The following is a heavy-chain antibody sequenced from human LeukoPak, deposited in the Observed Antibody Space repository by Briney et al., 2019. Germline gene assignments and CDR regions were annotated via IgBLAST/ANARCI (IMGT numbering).Heavy chain of an antibody. D-gene: IGHD5-18*01. Sequence: GGSLRLSCAASEFSVGSNYMTWVRQAPGKGLEWVSLIYSDGSTYYADSVKGRFTISRDNSKNTLYLQMNSLRAEDTAVYYCAKDSYDDSIWGQGTLVTVSS. J-gene: IGHJ1*01. CDR3: AKDSYDDSI. V-gene: IGHV3-66*01. CDR1: EFSVGSNY. CDR2: IYSDGST.